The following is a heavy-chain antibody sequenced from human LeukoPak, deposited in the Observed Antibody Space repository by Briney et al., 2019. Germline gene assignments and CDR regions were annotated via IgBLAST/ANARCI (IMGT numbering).Heavy chain of an antibody. D-gene: IGHD3-16*01. J-gene: IGHJ4*02. CDR3: ARGGSASFDY. CDR2: INPNRGGT. Sequence: ASMKVSFKASGYTFNDKYLHWVRQAPGQGPEWMGWINPNRGGTNYAQNFQGRVTMTRDTSISTAYMEVSRLISDDTAVYYCARGGSASFDYWGQGTLVTVPS. CDR1: GYTFNDKY. V-gene: IGHV1-2*02.